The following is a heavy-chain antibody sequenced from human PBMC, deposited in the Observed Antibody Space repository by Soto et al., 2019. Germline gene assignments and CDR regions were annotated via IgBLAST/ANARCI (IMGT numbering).Heavy chain of an antibody. CDR2: ISYDGSNK. Sequence: QVQLVESGGGVVQPGRSLRLSCAASGFTFSSYGMHWVRQAPGKGLEWVAVISYDGSNKYYADSVKVRFTISRDNSKNTLYLQMNSLRAEDTAVYYCTCAEYFQHWGQGTLVTVSS. CDR1: GFTFSSYG. J-gene: IGHJ1*01. V-gene: IGHV3-30*03. CDR3: TCAEYFQH.